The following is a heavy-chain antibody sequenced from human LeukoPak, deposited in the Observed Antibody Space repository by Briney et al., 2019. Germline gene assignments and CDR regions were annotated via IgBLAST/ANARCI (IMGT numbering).Heavy chain of an antibody. D-gene: IGHD1-26*01. CDR2: IYYSGST. CDR1: GYSLSKGSYY. CDR3: ERMQAWGGGTSWPRGFDY. Sequence: SETLSLTFTGSGYSLSKGSYYWSWIRQPPGKGLEWVGYIYYSGSTNYNPSLKSRVTISEDTSKNQFSLKLSSVTAAHTPVYYCERMQAWGGGTSWPRGFDYWGQGTLVTVSS. V-gene: IGHV4-61*01. J-gene: IGHJ4*02.